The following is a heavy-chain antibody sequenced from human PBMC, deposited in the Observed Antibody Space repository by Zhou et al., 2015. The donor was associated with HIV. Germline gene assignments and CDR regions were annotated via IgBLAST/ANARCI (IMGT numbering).Heavy chain of an antibody. V-gene: IGHV1-69*01. D-gene: IGHD3-22*01. J-gene: IGHJ4*02. Sequence: LMQSGTEVTKPGSSVKVSCKASGGTFSGSDISWVRQAPGQGLEWMGGIIPIFGTANYAQKFQGRVTITADESTSTAYMELSSLRSEDTAVYYCARDGSGDSSGYYYAYFDYWGQGTLVTRXL. CDR1: GGTFSGSD. CDR3: ARDGSGDSSGYYYAYFDY. CDR2: IIPIFGTA.